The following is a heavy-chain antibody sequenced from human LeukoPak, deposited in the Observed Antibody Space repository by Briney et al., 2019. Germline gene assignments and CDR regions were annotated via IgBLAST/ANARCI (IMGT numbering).Heavy chain of an antibody. CDR2: INSDGSWT. CDR3: VSFYETY. V-gene: IGHV3-74*01. J-gene: IGHJ4*02. CDR1: GFTFSSEW. D-gene: IGHD2/OR15-2a*01. Sequence: PGGSLRLSCAASGFTFSSEWMHWVRQVPGKGLVWVSHINSDGSWTSYADSVKGRFTISKDNAKNTVYLQMNSLRAEDTAVYYCVSFYETYWGRGTLVTVSS.